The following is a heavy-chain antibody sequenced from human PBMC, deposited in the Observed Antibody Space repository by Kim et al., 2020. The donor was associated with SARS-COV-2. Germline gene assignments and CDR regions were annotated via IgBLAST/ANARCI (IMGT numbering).Heavy chain of an antibody. CDR1: GFTFSSYW. CDR3: ASSWQWLVLTYYYYGMDV. D-gene: IGHD6-19*01. V-gene: IGHV3-74*01. Sequence: GGSLRLSCAASGFTFSSYWMHWVRQAPGKGLVWVSRINSDGSSKSYADSVKGRFTISRDNAKNTLYLQMNSLRAEDTAVYYCASSWQWLVLTYYYYGMDVWGQGTTVTVSS. J-gene: IGHJ6*02. CDR2: INSDGSSK.